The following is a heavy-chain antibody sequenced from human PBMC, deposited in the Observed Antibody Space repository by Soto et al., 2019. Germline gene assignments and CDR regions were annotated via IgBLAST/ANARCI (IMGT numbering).Heavy chain of an antibody. J-gene: IGHJ4*02. CDR2: FDPEDGET. D-gene: IGHD6-19*01. CDR3: ATGSGWSLGFDY. CDR1: GYTLTELS. Sequence: ASVKVSCKVSGYTLTELSMHWARQAPGKGLEWMGGFDPEDGETIYAQKFQGRVIMTEDTSTDTAYMELSSLRSEDTAVYYCATGSGWSLGFDYWGQGTLVTVSS. V-gene: IGHV1-24*01.